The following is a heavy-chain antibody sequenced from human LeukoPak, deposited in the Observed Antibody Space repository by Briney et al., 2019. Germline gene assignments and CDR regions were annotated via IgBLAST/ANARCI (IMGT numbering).Heavy chain of an antibody. D-gene: IGHD1-1*01. V-gene: IGHV3-7*01. Sequence: GGSLRLSCAASGFTFRSYWMSWVRQTPGKVLEWVANIKQDGSEHYYVDSVKGRFTISRDNAKNSLYLQMNSLRAEDTAVYYCARDGNRDGDMDVWGKGTTVTVSS. CDR2: IKQDGSEH. J-gene: IGHJ6*03. CDR3: ARDGNRDGDMDV. CDR1: GFTFRSYW.